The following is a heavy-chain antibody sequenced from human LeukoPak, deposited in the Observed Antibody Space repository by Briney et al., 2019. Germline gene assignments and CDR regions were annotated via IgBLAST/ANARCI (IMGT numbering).Heavy chain of an antibody. Sequence: SGPTLVNPTQTLTLTCTFSGFSLSTSGVGVGWIRQPPGKALEWLALIYWDDDERYSPSLKSRLTITKDTSKNQVVLTMTNMDPVDIATYYCAHLVVAVAGLDYWGQGTLVTVSS. J-gene: IGHJ4*02. CDR2: IYWDDDE. V-gene: IGHV2-5*02. CDR1: GFSLSTSGVG. D-gene: IGHD6-19*01. CDR3: AHLVVAVAGLDY.